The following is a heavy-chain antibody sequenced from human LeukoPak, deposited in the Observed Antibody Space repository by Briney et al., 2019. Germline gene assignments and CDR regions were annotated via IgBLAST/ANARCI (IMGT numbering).Heavy chain of an antibody. V-gene: IGHV3-21*01. J-gene: IGHJ4*02. CDR3: ARNLGPRRPFDY. Sequence: GGSLRLSCAASGFTFSSYSMNWVRQAPGKGLEWVSSISSSSSYIYYADSVKGRFTISRDNAKNSLYLQMNSLRAEDTAVYYCARNLGPRRPFDYWGQGTLVTVSS. CDR1: GFTFSSYS. CDR2: ISSSSSYI.